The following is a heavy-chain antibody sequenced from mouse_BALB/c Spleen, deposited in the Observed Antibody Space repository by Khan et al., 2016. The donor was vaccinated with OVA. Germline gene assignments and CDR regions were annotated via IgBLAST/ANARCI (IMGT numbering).Heavy chain of an antibody. CDR3: ARIYGSDFDY. CDR2: INPHIGET. Sequence: VQLKQSGPELVKPGASVKISCKASGYSFTGYFMYLVMQSHGKSLEWIGRINPHIGETFYNQKFKGKATLIVDESSSTAHMELRSLASEDSAVYYCARIYGSDFDYWGQGTTLTVSS. J-gene: IGHJ2*01. CDR1: GYSFTGYF. D-gene: IGHD1-1*01. V-gene: IGHV1-20*02.